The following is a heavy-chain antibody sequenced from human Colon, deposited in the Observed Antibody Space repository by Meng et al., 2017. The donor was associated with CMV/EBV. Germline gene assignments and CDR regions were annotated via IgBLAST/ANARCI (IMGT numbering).Heavy chain of an antibody. J-gene: IGHJ4*02. CDR1: GASITTYY. Sequence: QVQLQASGPGLVKPSRTLSLTCSDFGASITTYYWAWIRQPAGKGLEFIGRLRPTGSIDYNPSLMSRVTMSVDTSKNQLSLNLKSVTAADTAVYYCVRAAARGVPVDHWGQGMLVTVSS. CDR2: LRPTGSI. CDR3: VRAAARGVPVDH. D-gene: IGHD3-10*01. V-gene: IGHV4-4*07.